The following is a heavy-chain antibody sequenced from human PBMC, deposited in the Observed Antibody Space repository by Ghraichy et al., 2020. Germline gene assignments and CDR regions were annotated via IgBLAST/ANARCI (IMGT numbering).Heavy chain of an antibody. V-gene: IGHV3-49*03. CDR2: IRSKAYGGTT. D-gene: IGHD3-3*01. Sequence: GGSLNISCTASGFTFGDYAMSWFRQAPGKGLEWVGFIRSKAYGGTTEYAASVKGRFTISRDDSKSIAYLQMNSLKTEDTAVYYCTRDSGNDFWSGYYGLRGDRGLDYWGQGTLVTVSS. CDR3: TRDSGNDFWSGYYGLRGDRGLDY. CDR1: GFTFGDYA. J-gene: IGHJ4*02.